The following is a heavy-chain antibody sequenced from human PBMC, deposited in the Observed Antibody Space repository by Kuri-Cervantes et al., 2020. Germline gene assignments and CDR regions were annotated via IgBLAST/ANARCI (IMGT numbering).Heavy chain of an antibody. CDR2: IRSDGGIK. V-gene: IGHV3-30*02. CDR3: AKELTGGWPFDY. J-gene: IGHJ4*02. D-gene: IGHD7-27*01. CDR1: GFTLSDHG. Sequence: GESLKISCAASGFTLSDHGVHWVRQAPGGGLEWVSFIRSDGGIKYYVDSVEGRFTISRDNSKNTLYLQMNSLRAEDTAVYYCAKELTGGWPFDYWGQGTLVTVSS.